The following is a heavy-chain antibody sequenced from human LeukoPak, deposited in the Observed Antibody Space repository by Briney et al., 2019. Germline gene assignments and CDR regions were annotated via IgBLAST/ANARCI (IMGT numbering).Heavy chain of an antibody. J-gene: IGHJ6*03. Sequence: PSETLSLTCAVYGGSFSGDFWSWIRQSPGKGLEWIGEINHGGSTAYNPSLKSRVIIAVDTSKNQFSLKLTSVTAADTAVYFCARVGDLFGAHRVPALPPDYYYMDVWGKGTTVTVSS. CDR3: ARVGDLFGAHRVPALPPDYYYMDV. CDR1: GGSFSGDF. V-gene: IGHV4-34*01. CDR2: INHGGST. D-gene: IGHD3-3*01.